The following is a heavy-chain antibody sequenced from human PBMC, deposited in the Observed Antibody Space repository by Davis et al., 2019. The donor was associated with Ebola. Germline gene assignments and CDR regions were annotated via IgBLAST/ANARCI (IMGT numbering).Heavy chain of an antibody. D-gene: IGHD6-13*01. CDR3: ARVPGGSSWAYFFDL. CDR2: ISGSGRVT. V-gene: IGHV3-23*01. J-gene: IGHJ4*02. Sequence: GESLKISCAVSGLPFSDYAMSWVRQLPGKGLEWVSGISGSGRVTDYAPSVKGRVIISRDNSMNTVYLQRNSLRVEDTAVYYCARVPGGSSWAYFFDLWGQGTLVSVST. CDR1: GLPFSDYA.